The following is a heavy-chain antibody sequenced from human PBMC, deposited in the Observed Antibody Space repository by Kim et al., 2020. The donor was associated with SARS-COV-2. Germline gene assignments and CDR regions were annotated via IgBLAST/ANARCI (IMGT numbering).Heavy chain of an antibody. D-gene: IGHD6-6*01. Sequence: ASVKVSCKASGYTFTSYGISWVRQAPGQGLEWMGWISAYNGNTNYAQKLQGRVTMTTDTSTSTAYMELRSLRSDDTAVYYCARDYFLSSSSSGGFYDYWGQGTLVTVSS. V-gene: IGHV1-18*01. CDR1: GYTFTSYG. J-gene: IGHJ4*02. CDR3: ARDYFLSSSSSGGFYDY. CDR2: ISAYNGNT.